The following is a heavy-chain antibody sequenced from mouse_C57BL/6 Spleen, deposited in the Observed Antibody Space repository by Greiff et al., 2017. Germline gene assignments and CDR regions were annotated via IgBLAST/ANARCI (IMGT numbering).Heavy chain of an antibody. V-gene: IGHV1-64*01. CDR1: GYTFTSYW. CDR2: LHPNSGST. D-gene: IGHD1-1*01. J-gene: IGHJ1*03. Sequence: VQLQQPGAELVKPGASVKLSCKASGYTFTSYWMHWVKQRPGQGLEWIGMLHPNSGSTNYNEKFKSKATLTVDKSSSTAYMQLSSLTSEDSAVYYCARKRDYYGSSYEEYFDVWGTGTTVTVSS. CDR3: ARKRDYYGSSYEEYFDV.